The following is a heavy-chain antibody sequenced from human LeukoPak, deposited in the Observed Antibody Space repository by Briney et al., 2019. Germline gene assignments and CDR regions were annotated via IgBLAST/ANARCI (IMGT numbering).Heavy chain of an antibody. Sequence: GRSLRLSCAASGFTFDEYAIHWVRQAPGKGLEWVSGISWNSGIIGYADSVKGRFTISRDNAKNSLYLQMNSLRAEDTAVYYCARDPGLFGSGMYMDVWGKGTTVTVSS. CDR2: ISWNSGII. CDR1: GFTFDEYA. D-gene: IGHD3-10*01. J-gene: IGHJ6*03. CDR3: ARDPGLFGSGMYMDV. V-gene: IGHV3-9*01.